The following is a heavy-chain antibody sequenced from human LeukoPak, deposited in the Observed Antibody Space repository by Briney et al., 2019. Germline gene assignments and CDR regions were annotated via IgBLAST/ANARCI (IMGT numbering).Heavy chain of an antibody. V-gene: IGHV3-30*04. CDR1: GGSISSGD. CDR3: AIGYCSSTSCHRIDY. Sequence: LSLTCTVSGGSISSGDYYWSWIRQAPGKGLEWVAVISYDGSNKYYADSVKGRFTISRDNSKNTLYLQMNSLRAEDTAVYYCAIGYCSSTSCHRIDYWGRGTLVTVSS. J-gene: IGHJ4*02. CDR2: ISYDGSNK. D-gene: IGHD2-2*01.